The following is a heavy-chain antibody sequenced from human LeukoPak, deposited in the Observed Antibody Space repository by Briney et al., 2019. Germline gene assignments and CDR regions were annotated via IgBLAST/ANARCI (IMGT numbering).Heavy chain of an antibody. V-gene: IGHV3-11*04. CDR1: GFTFSDYY. Sequence: PGGSLRLSCAASGFTFSDYYMSWIRQAPGKGLEWVSYISSSGSTIYYADSVKGRFTISRDNAKNSLYLQMNSLRAEDTAVNHCVRQISRYCSGGTCYSGWEFYFDSWGQGTPVTVSS. D-gene: IGHD2-15*01. J-gene: IGHJ4*02. CDR2: ISSSGSTI. CDR3: VRQISRYCSGGTCYSGWEFYFDS.